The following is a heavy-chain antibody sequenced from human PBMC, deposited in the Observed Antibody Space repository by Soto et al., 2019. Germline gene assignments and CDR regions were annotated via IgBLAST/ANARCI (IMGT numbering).Heavy chain of an antibody. J-gene: IGHJ3*02. CDR3: ARHAGVVVTAITSFDI. V-gene: IGHV4-31*03. CDR1: GGSISSGGYY. CDR2: IYYSGST. D-gene: IGHD2-21*02. Sequence: PSETLSLTCTVSGGSISSGGYYWSWIRQHPGKGLEWIGYIYYSGSTYYNPSLKSRVTISVDTSKNQFSLKLSSVTAADTAMYYCARHAGVVVTAITSFDIWGQGTMVTVSS.